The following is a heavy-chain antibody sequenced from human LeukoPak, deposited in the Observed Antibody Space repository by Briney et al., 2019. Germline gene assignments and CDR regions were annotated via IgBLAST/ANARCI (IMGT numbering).Heavy chain of an antibody. CDR2: IYTSGST. V-gene: IGHV4-4*07. D-gene: IGHD3-22*01. J-gene: IGHJ5*02. CDR1: GYSISSGYY. Sequence: PSETLSLTCTVSGYSISSGYYWGWIRQPAGKGLEWIGRIYTSGSTNYNPSLKSRVTMSVDTSKNQFSLKLSSVTAADTAVYYCARGAYYYDSSGYYYDRFDPWGQGTLVAVSS. CDR3: ARGAYYYDSSGYYYDRFDP.